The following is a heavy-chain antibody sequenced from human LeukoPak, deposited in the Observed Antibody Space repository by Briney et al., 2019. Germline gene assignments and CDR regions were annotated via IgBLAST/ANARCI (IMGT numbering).Heavy chain of an antibody. CDR2: IYYSGST. CDR1: GGSMITNY. J-gene: IGHJ4*02. V-gene: IGHV4-59*01. Sequence: SETLSLTCTVSGGSMITNYWSWIRQPPGKGLEWIGYIYYSGSTYYNPSLKSRVTISVDMSKNQFSLKLSSVTAADTAVYYCARADWFGEYYFDYWGQGTLVTVSS. CDR3: ARADWFGEYYFDY. D-gene: IGHD3-10*01.